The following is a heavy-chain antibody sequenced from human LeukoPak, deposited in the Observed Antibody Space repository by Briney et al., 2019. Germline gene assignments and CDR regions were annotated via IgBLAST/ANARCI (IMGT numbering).Heavy chain of an antibody. J-gene: IGHJ3*02. CDR3: ARGWNTTPRSGFDI. Sequence: GGSLRLSCAASEFTISRYWMHWVRQAPGKGLVWVSNINNDGSITTYADSVKGRFTISRDNVKNTLFLQMNSLGAEDTALYYCARGWNTTPRSGFDIWGLGTMVTVSS. CDR1: EFTISRYW. V-gene: IGHV3-74*01. D-gene: IGHD1/OR15-1a*01. CDR2: INNDGSIT.